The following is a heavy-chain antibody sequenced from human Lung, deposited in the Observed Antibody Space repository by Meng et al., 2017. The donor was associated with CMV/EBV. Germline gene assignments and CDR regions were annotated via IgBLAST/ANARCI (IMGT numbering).Heavy chain of an antibody. CDR1: GFTFSSHA. V-gene: IGHV3-23*01. J-gene: IGHJ6*02. CDR3: AKDGVVIPEGGMDV. CDR2: ISTSGGDT. D-gene: IGHD2-2*01. Sequence: ESXKISXAASGFTFSSHALSWVRQAPGKGLEWVSSISTSGGDTYHADSVKGRFTISRDNSKKTLYLQMNSLRAEDTAVYYCAKDGVVIPEGGMDVWGQGPTVTVSS.